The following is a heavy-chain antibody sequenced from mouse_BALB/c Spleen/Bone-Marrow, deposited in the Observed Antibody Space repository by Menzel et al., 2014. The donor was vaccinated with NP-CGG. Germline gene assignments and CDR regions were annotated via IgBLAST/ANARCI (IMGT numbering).Heavy chain of an antibody. CDR2: IYPGNVNT. CDR3: ARGNGGAWFAY. V-gene: IGHV1S56*01. J-gene: IGHJ3*01. CDR1: GYTFTSYY. Sequence: QVQLQQSGPELVKPGASVRISCKASGYTFTSYYIHWVKQRPGQGLEWIGWIYPGNVNTKYNEKFKGKATLTADKSSSTAYMQLSSLTSEDSAVYFCARGNGGAWFAYWGQGTPVTVSA.